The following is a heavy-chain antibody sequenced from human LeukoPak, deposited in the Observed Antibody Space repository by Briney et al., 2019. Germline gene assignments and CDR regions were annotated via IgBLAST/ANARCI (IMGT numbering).Heavy chain of an antibody. CDR2: IIPIFGTA. V-gene: IGHV1-69*05. CDR3: ARPSSTVTTYDY. J-gene: IGHJ4*02. Sequence: EASVKVSCKASGGTFSSCAISWVRQAPGQGLEWMGRIIPIFGTANYAQKFQGRVTMTTDTSTSTAYMELRSLRSDDTAVYYCARPSSTVTTYDYWGQGTLVTVSS. CDR1: GGTFSSCA. D-gene: IGHD4-17*01.